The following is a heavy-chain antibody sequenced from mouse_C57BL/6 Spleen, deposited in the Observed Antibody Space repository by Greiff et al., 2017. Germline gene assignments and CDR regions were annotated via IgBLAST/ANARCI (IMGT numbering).Heavy chain of an antibody. J-gene: IGHJ4*01. V-gene: IGHV5-17*01. CDR2: ISSGSSTI. CDR3: ARLTTVVAPYAMDY. D-gene: IGHD1-1*01. Sequence: EVKLMESGGGLVKPGGSLKLSCAASGFTFSDYGMHWVRQAPEKGLEWVAYISSGSSTIYYADTVKGRFTISRDNAKNTLFLQLTSLRSEDTAMYYCARLTTVVAPYAMDYWGQGTSVTVSS. CDR1: GFTFSDYG.